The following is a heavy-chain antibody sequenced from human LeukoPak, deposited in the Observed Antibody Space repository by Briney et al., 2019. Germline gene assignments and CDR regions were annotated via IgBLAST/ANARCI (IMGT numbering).Heavy chain of an antibody. J-gene: IGHJ5*02. D-gene: IGHD1-26*01. Sequence: GESLKISCKGSGYSFTSYWIGWVRQMPGNGLEWMGIIYPGDSDTRYSPSFQGQVTISADKSISTAYLQWSSLKASDTAMYYCTRGRGSVGASTTRFDPWGQGTLVTVSS. CDR3: TRGRGSVGASTTRFDP. CDR2: IYPGDSDT. V-gene: IGHV5-51*01. CDR1: GYSFTSYW.